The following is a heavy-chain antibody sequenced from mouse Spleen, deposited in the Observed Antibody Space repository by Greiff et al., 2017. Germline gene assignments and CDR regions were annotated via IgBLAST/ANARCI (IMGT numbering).Heavy chain of an antibody. J-gene: IGHJ3*01. V-gene: IGHV5-16*01. D-gene: IGHD1-2*01. CDR1: GFTFSDYY. CDR2: INYDGSST. CDR3: ARALITTASWFAY. Sequence: EVKLVESEGGLVQPGSSMKLSCTASGFTFSDYYMAWVRQVPEKGLEWVANINYDGSSTYYLDSLKSRFIISRDNAKNILYLQMSSLKSEDTATYYCARALITTASWFAYWGQGTLVTVSA.